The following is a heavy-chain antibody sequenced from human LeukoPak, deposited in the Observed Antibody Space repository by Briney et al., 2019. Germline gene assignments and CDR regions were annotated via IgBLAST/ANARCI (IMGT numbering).Heavy chain of an antibody. CDR3: ARDLGYGEFDY. CDR2: IYYGGST. J-gene: IGHJ4*02. CDR1: GGSISSYY. Sequence: SETLSLTCTVSGGSISSYYWSWIRQPPGKGLEWIGYIYYGGSTNYNPSLKSRVTISVDTSKNQFSLKLSSVTAADTAVYYCARDLGYGEFDYWGQGTLVTVSS. V-gene: IGHV4-59*12. D-gene: IGHD4-17*01.